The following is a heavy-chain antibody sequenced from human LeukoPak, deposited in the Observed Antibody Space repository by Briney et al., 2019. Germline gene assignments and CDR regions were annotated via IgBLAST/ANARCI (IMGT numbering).Heavy chain of an antibody. CDR2: IHYSGST. CDR1: GGSISSSNYY. CDR3: ARQPMVRGLFGSNWFDP. J-gene: IGHJ5*02. D-gene: IGHD3-10*01. V-gene: IGHV4-39*01. Sequence: SETLSLTCTVSGGSISSSNYYWGWIRQPPGKGLEWIGSIHYSGSTYYNPSLKSRVTISVDTSKNHFTLKVTSVTAADTAVYYCARQPMVRGLFGSNWFDPWGQGTLVTVSS.